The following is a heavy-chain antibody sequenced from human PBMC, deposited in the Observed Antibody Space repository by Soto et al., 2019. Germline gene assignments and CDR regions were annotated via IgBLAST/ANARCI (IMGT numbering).Heavy chain of an antibody. CDR1: GGSISSSNW. CDR2: IYHSGST. Sequence: PSLTCAVSGGSISSSNWWSWVRQPPGKGLEWIGEIYHSGSTNYNPSLKSRVTISVDKSKNQFSLKLSSVTAADTAVYYCARYRIAAAGYFDYWGQGTLVTVSS. V-gene: IGHV4-4*02. J-gene: IGHJ4*02. CDR3: ARYRIAAAGYFDY. D-gene: IGHD6-13*01.